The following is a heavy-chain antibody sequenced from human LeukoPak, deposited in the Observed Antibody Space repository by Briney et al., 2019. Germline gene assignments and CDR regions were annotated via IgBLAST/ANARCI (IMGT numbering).Heavy chain of an antibody. CDR3: ARDPTVVVVAESPSWIDP. CDR2: ISSSSSYI. CDR1: GLTFSSYS. D-gene: IGHD2-15*01. J-gene: IGHJ5*02. Sequence: PGGSLRLSCAASGLTFSSYSMNWVRQAPGKGLEWVSSISSSSSYIYYADSVKGRFTISRDNAKNSLYLQMNSLRAEDTAVYYCARDPTVVVVAESPSWIDPWGQGTLVTVSS. V-gene: IGHV3-21*01.